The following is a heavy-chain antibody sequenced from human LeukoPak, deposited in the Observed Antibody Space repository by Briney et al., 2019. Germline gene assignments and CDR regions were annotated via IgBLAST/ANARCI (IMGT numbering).Heavy chain of an antibody. CDR2: IYTSWRT. Sequence: SQTLSLTCTVSGGSISSYYWTWIRQPAGKGLELIGRIYTSWRTNYNPSLKSRVTISVDMTKNQFSLKLSSVTAVDTAAYYCARDTGYCSGSSCCFVDWFDPWGQGTLVTVSS. D-gene: IGHD2-15*01. V-gene: IGHV4-4*07. CDR1: GGSISSYY. CDR3: ARDTGYCSGSSCCFVDWFDP. J-gene: IGHJ5*02.